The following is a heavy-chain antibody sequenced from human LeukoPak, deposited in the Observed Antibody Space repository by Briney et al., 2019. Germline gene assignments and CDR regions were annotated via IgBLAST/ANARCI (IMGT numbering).Heavy chain of an antibody. CDR1: GFTVSSNY. Sequence: GGSLRLSCAASGFTVSSNYMSWVRQAPGKGLEWVSVIYSGGSTYYADSVKGRFTISRDNSKNTLYLQMNSLRAEDTAVYYCARGVYGSGYYYYMDVWGKGTAVTVSS. CDR2: IYSGGST. D-gene: IGHD3-10*01. CDR3: ARGVYGSGYYYYMDV. J-gene: IGHJ6*03. V-gene: IGHV3-53*01.